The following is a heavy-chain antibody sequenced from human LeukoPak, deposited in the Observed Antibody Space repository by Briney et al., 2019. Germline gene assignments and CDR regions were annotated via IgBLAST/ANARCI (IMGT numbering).Heavy chain of an antibody. D-gene: IGHD6-6*01. J-gene: IGHJ4*02. CDR1: GGSISTTNYY. Sequence: SETLSRTCTVSGGSISTTNYYWGWIRQPPGKGLEWIGHIYYSGSTYYNPSLESRITISVDTSRNQFSLKLNSVTAADTSVYYCARRGSSSFDSWGQGTLVTVSS. V-gene: IGHV4-39*01. CDR2: IYYSGST. CDR3: ARRGSSSFDS.